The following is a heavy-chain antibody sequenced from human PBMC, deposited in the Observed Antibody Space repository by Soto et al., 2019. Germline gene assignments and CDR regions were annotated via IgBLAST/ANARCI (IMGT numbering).Heavy chain of an antibody. CDR3: ARVFSSGSGWMYYFGF. CDR2: VFHTGGT. CDR1: SDSIAGETW. V-gene: IGHV4-4*02. J-gene: IGHJ4*02. D-gene: IGHD6-19*01. Sequence: QVQLQESGPGLVKPSETLSLTCTVSSDSIAGETWWSWVRQPPGLGLEWIGEVFHTGGTNYNPSLKSRVTMEVDKSKNQFSLKLISATAADTAVYYCARVFSSGSGWMYYFGFWGQGTLVSVSS.